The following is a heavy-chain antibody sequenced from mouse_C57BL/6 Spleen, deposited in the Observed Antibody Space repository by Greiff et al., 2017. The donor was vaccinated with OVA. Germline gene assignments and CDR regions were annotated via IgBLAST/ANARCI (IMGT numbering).Heavy chain of an antibody. Sequence: VQLQQPGAELVKPGASVKMSCKASGYTFTSYWITWVKQRPGQGLEWIGDIYPGSGSTNYNEKFKSKATLTVDTSSSTAYMQLSSLTSEDSAVDYCAREGLRRGWFAYWGQGTLVTVSA. J-gene: IGHJ3*01. CDR1: GYTFTSYW. V-gene: IGHV1-55*01. CDR2: IYPGSGST. CDR3: AREGLRRGWFAY. D-gene: IGHD2-4*01.